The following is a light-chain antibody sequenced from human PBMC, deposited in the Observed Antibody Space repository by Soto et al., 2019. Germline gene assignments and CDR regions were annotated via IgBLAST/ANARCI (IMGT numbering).Light chain of an antibody. CDR3: QQYGSSAPIT. CDR1: QRLSASD. J-gene: IGKJ5*01. V-gene: IGKV3-20*01. Sequence: EIVLTQSPGTLSLSPGQRATLSCRASQRLSASDIAWYQQKPGQAPKFLIYGVSSRATGIPDRFSGSGSGTDFSLTISRLEPEDFAVYYCQQYGSSAPITFGQGTRLEI. CDR2: GVS.